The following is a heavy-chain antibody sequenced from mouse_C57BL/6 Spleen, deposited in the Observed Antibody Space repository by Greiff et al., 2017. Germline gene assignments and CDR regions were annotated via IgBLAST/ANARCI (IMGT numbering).Heavy chain of an antibody. Sequence: QVQLQQPGAELVMPGASVKLSCKASGYTFTSYWMHWVKQRPGQGLEWIGEIDPSDSYTNYNQKFKGKSTLTVDKSSSTASMQLSSLTSEDSAVYYCARLDDYQFAYWGQGTLVTVSA. D-gene: IGHD2-4*01. V-gene: IGHV1-69*01. J-gene: IGHJ3*01. CDR1: GYTFTSYW. CDR3: ARLDDYQFAY. CDR2: IDPSDSYT.